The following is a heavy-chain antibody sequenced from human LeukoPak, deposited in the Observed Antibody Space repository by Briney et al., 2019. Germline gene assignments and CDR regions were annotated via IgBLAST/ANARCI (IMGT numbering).Heavy chain of an antibody. D-gene: IGHD6-6*01. V-gene: IGHV3-23*01. CDR1: GFTFSSYA. J-gene: IGHJ4*02. Sequence: PGGSLRLSCAASGFTFSSYAMSWVRQAPGKGLEWVSTISGSGGSTYYAESVKGRLTISRDNNKNTLYLQMNSLRAEDTAVYYCAKAAQVAGRPNLGGHFDYWGQGTLVTVSS. CDR3: AKAAQVAGRPNLGGHFDY. CDR2: ISGSGGST.